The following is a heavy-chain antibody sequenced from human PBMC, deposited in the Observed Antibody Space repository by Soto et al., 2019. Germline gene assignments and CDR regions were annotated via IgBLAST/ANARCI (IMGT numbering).Heavy chain of an antibody. CDR1: GFTFGAYG. CDR3: ARVGGSVTSDY. CDR2: IYYDGGNT. V-gene: IGHV3-33*01. Sequence: QVQLVESGGGVVQPGRSLRLSCAASGFTFGAYGMHWLRQAPGKGLEWLALIYYDGGNTYHADSVKGRFTISRDNSKNTLYLQMNSLRVEDTAVYYCARVGGSVTSDYWGQGTLVTVSS. J-gene: IGHJ4*02. D-gene: IGHD3-10*01.